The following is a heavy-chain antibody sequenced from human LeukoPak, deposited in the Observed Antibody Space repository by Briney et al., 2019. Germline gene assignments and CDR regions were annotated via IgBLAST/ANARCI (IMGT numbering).Heavy chain of an antibody. D-gene: IGHD6-19*01. Sequence: GGSLRLSCAASGFTFSSYAMSWVRQAPGKGLEWVAVISYDGSNKYYADSVKGRFTISRDNSKNTLYLQMNSLRAEDTAVYYCAKLSGAGSATGDHSAYWGQGTLVTVSS. CDR2: ISYDGSNK. CDR1: GFTFSSYA. CDR3: AKLSGAGSATGDHSAY. J-gene: IGHJ4*02. V-gene: IGHV3-30*18.